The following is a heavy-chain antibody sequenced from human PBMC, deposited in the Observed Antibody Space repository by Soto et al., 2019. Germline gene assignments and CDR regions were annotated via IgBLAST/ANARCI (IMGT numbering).Heavy chain of an antibody. V-gene: IGHV4-39*01. J-gene: IGHJ4*02. CDR2: VHYSGST. D-gene: IGHD3-22*01. CDR3: ARQHYYDSSGYYTWN. CDR1: GGSIRSNIYY. Sequence: SETLSLTCSVSGGSIRSNIYYWGWIRHPPGKGLEWIATVHYSGSTYYTPSLKSRVTISADTSKNQFSLRLNSVTAADTAVYYRARQHYYDSSGYYTWNWGQGTLVTVS.